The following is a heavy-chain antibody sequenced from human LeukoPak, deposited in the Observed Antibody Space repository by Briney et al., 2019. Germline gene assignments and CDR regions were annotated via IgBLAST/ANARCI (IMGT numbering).Heavy chain of an antibody. Sequence: ASVKVSCKASGYTFTSYDINWVRQATGQGLEWMGWMNPNSGNTGYAQKFQGRVTMTRNTSISTAYMELSSLRPEDTAVYYCARNLHSNYYYYGLDVWGQGTTVTVSS. J-gene: IGHJ6*02. D-gene: IGHD4-11*01. CDR2: MNPNSGNT. V-gene: IGHV1-8*01. CDR3: ARNLHSNYYYYGLDV. CDR1: GYTFTSYD.